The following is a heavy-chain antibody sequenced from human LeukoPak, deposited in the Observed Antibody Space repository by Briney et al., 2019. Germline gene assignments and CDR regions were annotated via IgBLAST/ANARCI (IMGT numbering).Heavy chain of an antibody. CDR2: ISSSGSTI. CDR1: GFTFSDYY. CDR3: ARELDLYNWNYGGGYYFDY. D-gene: IGHD1-7*01. J-gene: IGHJ4*02. Sequence: GGSLRLSCAASGFTFSDYYMSWIRQAPGKGLEWVSYISSSGSTIYYADSVKGRFTISRDNAKNSLYLQMNSLRAEDTAVYYYARELDLYNWNYGGGYYFDYWGQGTLVTVSS. V-gene: IGHV3-11*04.